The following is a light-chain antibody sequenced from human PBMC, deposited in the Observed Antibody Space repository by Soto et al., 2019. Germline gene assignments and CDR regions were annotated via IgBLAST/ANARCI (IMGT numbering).Light chain of an antibody. J-gene: IGKJ1*01. V-gene: IGKV3-20*01. CDR2: GAS. Sequence: IEVMHSPSTLALSLGCRCTLCCRTSQSVNNNYSAWYQQTPGQAPSLLIYGASSRATGIPDWISGSWSRTEFTLIISRKEPEYSAFYYCQQYRSLWTFGHGTKVDIK. CDR1: QSVNNNY. CDR3: QQYRSLWT.